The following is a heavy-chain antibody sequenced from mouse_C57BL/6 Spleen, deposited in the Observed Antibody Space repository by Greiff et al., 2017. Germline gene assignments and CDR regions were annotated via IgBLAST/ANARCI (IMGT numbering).Heavy chain of an antibody. V-gene: IGHV1-54*01. CDR3: ARWTYYSNYVDD. CDR1: GYAFTNYL. Sequence: QVQLQQSGAELVRPGTSVKVSCKASGYAFTNYLIAWVKQRPGQGLEWIGVINPGGGGTNYNEKFQGKATLTADKSSSTAYLQLSSLTSEDSAVYFCARWTYYSNYVDDWGQGTTLTVSS. J-gene: IGHJ2*01. CDR2: INPGGGGT. D-gene: IGHD2-5*01.